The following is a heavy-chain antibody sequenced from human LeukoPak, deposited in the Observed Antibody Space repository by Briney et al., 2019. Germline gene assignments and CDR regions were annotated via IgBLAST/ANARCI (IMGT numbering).Heavy chain of an antibody. CDR2: IGSDNKP. CDR3: ARDLHYYVAMAV. J-gene: IGHJ6*04. CDR1: GFAFSAFA. Sequence: PGGSLSLSCEASGFAFSAFAMTGARQAPGKGLEWVSSIGSDNKPHYSESVKGRFAISRDNSKSMLFLQLNSLRAEDTALYYCARDLHYYVAMAVWGKGPTVTVSS. V-gene: IGHV3-23*01. D-gene: IGHD3-16*01.